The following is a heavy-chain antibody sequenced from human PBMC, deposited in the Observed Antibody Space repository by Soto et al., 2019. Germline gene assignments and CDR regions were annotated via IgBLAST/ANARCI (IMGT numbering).Heavy chain of an antibody. CDR1: GGSISSYY. D-gene: IGHD3-3*01. Sequence: SETLSLTCTVSGGSISSYYWSWIRQPPGKGLGWIGYIYYSGSTNYNPSLKSRVTISVDTSKNQFSLKLSSVTAADTAVYYCARDSYDFWSGYAQEKGNSSFDYYYGMDVWGQGTTVTVSS. CDR2: IYYSGST. V-gene: IGHV4-59*01. J-gene: IGHJ6*02. CDR3: ARDSYDFWSGYAQEKGNSSFDYYYGMDV.